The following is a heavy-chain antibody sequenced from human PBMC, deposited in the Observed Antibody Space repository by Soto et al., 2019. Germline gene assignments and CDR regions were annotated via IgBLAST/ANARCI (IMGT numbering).Heavy chain of an antibody. V-gene: IGHV1-69*02. J-gene: IGHJ4*02. CDR2: IIPILGIA. Sequence: QVQLVQSGAEVKKPGSSVKVSCKASGGTFSSYTISWVRQARGQGLEWMGRIIPILGIANYAQKFQGRVTITADKSTITAYMELSSLRSEDTAVYYCARAGGAMVHFDYWGQGTLVTVSS. D-gene: IGHD5-18*01. CDR3: ARAGGAMVHFDY. CDR1: GGTFSSYT.